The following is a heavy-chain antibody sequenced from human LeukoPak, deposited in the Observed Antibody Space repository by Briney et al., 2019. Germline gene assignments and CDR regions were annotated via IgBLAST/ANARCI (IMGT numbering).Heavy chain of an antibody. J-gene: IGHJ4*02. CDR2: IYYSGST. V-gene: IGHV4-59*01. CDR1: GGSISSYY. Sequence: PSETLSLTCTVSGGSISSYYWSWIRQPPGKGLEWIGYIYYSGSTNYNPSLKSRVTISVDTSKNQFSLKLSSVTAADTAVYYCARGSVAVASKETPFDYWGQGTLVTVSS. D-gene: IGHD6-19*01. CDR3: ARGSVAVASKETPFDY.